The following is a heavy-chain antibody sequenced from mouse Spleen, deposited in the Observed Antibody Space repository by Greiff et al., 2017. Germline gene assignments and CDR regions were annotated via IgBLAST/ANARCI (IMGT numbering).Heavy chain of an antibody. V-gene: IGHV1-18*01. Sequence: EVQLQQSGPELVKPGASMKISCKASGYSFTGYTMNWVKQSHGKNLEWIGLINPYNGGTSYNQKFKGKATLTVDKSSSTAYMELLSLTSEDSAVYYCARGNYYGNYVLSFFDYWGQGTTLTVSS. D-gene: IGHD2-1*01. J-gene: IGHJ2*01. CDR2: INPYNGGT. CDR3: ARGNYYGNYVLSFFDY. CDR1: GYSFTGYT.